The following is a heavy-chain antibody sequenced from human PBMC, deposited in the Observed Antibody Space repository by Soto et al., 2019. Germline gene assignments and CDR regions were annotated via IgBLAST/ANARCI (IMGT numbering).Heavy chain of an antibody. V-gene: IGHV1-69*01. CDR1: GGTFSSYA. CDR3: ARGLITIFGLVPGGIDY. Sequence: QVQLVQSGAEVKKPGSSVKVSCKASGGTFSSYAISWVRQAPGQGREWMGGIIPIFGTANYAQKFQGRVTITADESTSTAYKELSSLRSEDTDVYYCARGLITIFGLVPGGIDYWGQGTLVTVSS. D-gene: IGHD3-3*01. J-gene: IGHJ4*02. CDR2: IIPIFGTA.